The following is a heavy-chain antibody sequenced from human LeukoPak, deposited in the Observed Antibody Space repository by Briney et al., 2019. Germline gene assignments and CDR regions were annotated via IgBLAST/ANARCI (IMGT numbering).Heavy chain of an antibody. CDR3: ASRSPATAPYYYYMDV. V-gene: IGHV1-69*13. CDR2: IIPIFGTA. CDR1: GGTFSSYA. Sequence: ASVKVSCKASGGTFSSYAISWVRQAPGQGLEWMGGIIPIFGTANYAQKFQGRVTITADESTSTAYMELSSLRSEDTAMYYCASRSPATAPYYYYMDVWGKGTTVTVSS. D-gene: IGHD1-26*01. J-gene: IGHJ6*03.